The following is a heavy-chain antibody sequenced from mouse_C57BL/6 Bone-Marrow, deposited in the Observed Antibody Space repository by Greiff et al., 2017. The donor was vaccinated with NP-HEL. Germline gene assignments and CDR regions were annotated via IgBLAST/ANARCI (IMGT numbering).Heavy chain of an antibody. J-gene: IGHJ4*01. CDR3: ARSRLLLGAMDY. Sequence: VMLVESGPELVKPGASVKISCKASGYAFSSSWMNWVKQRPGKGLEWIGRIYPGDGDTNYNGKFKGKATLAADKSSSTAYMQLSSLTSEDSAVYFCARSRLLLGAMDYWGQGTSVTVSS. D-gene: IGHD2-3*01. CDR2: IYPGDGDT. V-gene: IGHV1-82*01. CDR1: GYAFSSSW.